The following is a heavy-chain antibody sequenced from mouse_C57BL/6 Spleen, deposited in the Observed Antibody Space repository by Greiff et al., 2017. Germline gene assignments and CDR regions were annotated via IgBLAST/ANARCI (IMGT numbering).Heavy chain of an antibody. V-gene: IGHV1-52*01. Sequence: QVQLQQPGAELVRPGSSVKLSCKASGYTFTSYWMHWVKQRPIQGLEWIGNIDPSDSETPYNQKFKDKATLTVDKSSSTAYMQLSSLTSEDSAVYYCARDRSNYGYAIDDWGEKSSDSLSS. CDR3: ARDRSNYGYAIDD. CDR2: IDPSDSET. J-gene: IGHJ4*01. CDR1: GYTFTSYW. D-gene: IGHD2-5*01.